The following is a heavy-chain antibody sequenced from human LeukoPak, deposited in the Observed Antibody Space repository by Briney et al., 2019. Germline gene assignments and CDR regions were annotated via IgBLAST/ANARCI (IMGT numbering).Heavy chain of an antibody. D-gene: IGHD6-19*01. CDR2: ISSSSSYI. V-gene: IGHV3-21*01. CDR1: GFTFSSYS. J-gene: IGHJ3*02. CDR3: AREGYNSGWFDAFDI. Sequence: PGGSLRLSCAASGFTFSSYSMNWVRQTPGKGLEWVSSISSSSSYIYYADSVKGRFTISRDNAKNSLYLQMNSLRAEDTAVYYCAREGYNSGWFDAFDIWGQGTMVTVSS.